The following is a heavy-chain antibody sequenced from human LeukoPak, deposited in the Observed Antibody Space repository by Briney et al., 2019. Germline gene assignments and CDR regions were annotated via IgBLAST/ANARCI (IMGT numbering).Heavy chain of an antibody. D-gene: IGHD2-15*01. CDR2: MNPNSGNT. V-gene: IGHV1-8*01. J-gene: IGHJ4*02. CDR1: GYTFTSYD. CDR3: ARARRYCSGGSCSYTFDY. Sequence: ASVKVSCKASGYTFTSYDINWVRQATGQGLEWMGWMNPNSGNTGYAQKFQGRVTMTRNTSISTAYMELSSLRSEDTAVYYCARARRYCSGGSCSYTFDYWGQGTLVTVSS.